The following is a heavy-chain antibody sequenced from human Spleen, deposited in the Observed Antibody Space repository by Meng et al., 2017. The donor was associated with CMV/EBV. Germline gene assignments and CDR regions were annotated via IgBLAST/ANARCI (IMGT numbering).Heavy chain of an antibody. D-gene: IGHD6-6*01. CDR3: ARLSIAAPLGMDV. Sequence: GESLKISCKGSGDSCTSYWIGWVRQMPGKGLEWMGSIYPGDSDTRYSPSFQGQVTISADKSISTAYLQWSSLKASDTAMYYCARLSIAAPLGMDVWGQGTTVTVSS. J-gene: IGHJ6*02. V-gene: IGHV5-51*01. CDR2: IYPGDSDT. CDR1: GDSCTSYW.